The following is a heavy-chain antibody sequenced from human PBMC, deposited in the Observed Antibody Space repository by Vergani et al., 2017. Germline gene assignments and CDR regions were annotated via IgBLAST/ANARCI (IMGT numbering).Heavy chain of an antibody. V-gene: IGHV3-15*01. J-gene: IGHJ4*02. CDR1: GLNFNDAW. D-gene: IGHD5-24*01. CDR2: VISKKDGGRA. Sequence: EVQLVESGGGLLKPGDHVRLSCAVSGLNFNDAWMTWVRQAPGKGLEWLGRVISKKDGGRADYSPHVKGTITISRDESKSTIYLDMNSLRIEDTATYYCSTYNVGASFSRGPGTRVTVSS. CDR3: STYNVGASFS.